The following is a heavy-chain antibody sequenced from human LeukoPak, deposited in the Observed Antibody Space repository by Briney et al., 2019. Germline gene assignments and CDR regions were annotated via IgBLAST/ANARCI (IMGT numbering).Heavy chain of an antibody. CDR2: IWYDGSNK. V-gene: IGHV3-33*01. Sequence: GGSLRLSCAASGFTFSSYGRHWVRQAPGKGLEWVADIWYDGSNKYYADSVKGRFTISRDNSKNALYLQMNSLRAEDTAVYYCARGYSYGYISYFDYWGQGTLVTVSS. CDR1: GFTFSSYG. D-gene: IGHD5-18*01. J-gene: IGHJ4*02. CDR3: ARGYSYGYISYFDY.